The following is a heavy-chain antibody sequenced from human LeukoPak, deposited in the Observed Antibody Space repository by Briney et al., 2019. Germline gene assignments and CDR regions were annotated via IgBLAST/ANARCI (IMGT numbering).Heavy chain of an antibody. Sequence: PSETLSLTCAVYGGSFSGYYWSWIRQPPGEGLEWIGEINHSGSTNYNPSLKSRVTISVDTSKNQFSLKLSSVTAADTAVYYCARGRGWQQLVPFDYWGQGTLVTVSS. D-gene: IGHD6-13*01. J-gene: IGHJ4*02. V-gene: IGHV4-34*01. CDR1: GGSFSGYY. CDR3: ARGRGWQQLVPFDY. CDR2: INHSGST.